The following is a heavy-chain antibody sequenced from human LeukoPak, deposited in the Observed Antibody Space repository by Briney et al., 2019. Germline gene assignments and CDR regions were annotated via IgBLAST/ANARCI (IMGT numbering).Heavy chain of an antibody. J-gene: IGHJ5*02. CDR2: IYYSGST. CDR1: GGSISSSSYY. V-gene: IGHV4-39*01. D-gene: IGHD1-1*01. Sequence: SETLSLTCTVSGGSISSSSYYWGWIRQPPGKGLEWIGSIYYSGSTYYNPSLKSRVTISVDTSKNQFSLKLSSVTAADTAVYYCAGDLRERRSKAGWFDPWGQGTLVTVSS. CDR3: AGDLRERRSKAGWFDP.